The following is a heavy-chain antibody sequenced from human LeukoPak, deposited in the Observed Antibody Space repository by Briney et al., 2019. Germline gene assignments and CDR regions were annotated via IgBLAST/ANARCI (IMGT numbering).Heavy chain of an antibody. CDR1: GGTFSSYA. D-gene: IGHD6-13*01. CDR3: ARVLDSSSWYSDY. J-gene: IGHJ4*02. V-gene: IGHV1-69*13. CDR2: IIPIFGTA. Sequence: GASVKVSCKASGGTFSSYAISWVRQAPGQGLEWMGGIIPIFGTANYAQKFQGRVTITADESTSTAYMELSSLRSEYTAVYYCARVLDSSSWYSDYWGQGTLVTVSS.